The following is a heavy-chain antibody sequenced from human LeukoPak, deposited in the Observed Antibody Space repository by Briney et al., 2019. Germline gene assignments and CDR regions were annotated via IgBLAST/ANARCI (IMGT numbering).Heavy chain of an antibody. J-gene: IGHJ2*01. Sequence: QPGGSLRLSCAASGFTFSAYAMSWVRQAPGKGLEWVSAISCSGSSTDYADSVKGRFTISRDNSKNTLYLQMNSLRPEDTAVYYCAKGGDILTGYYLYWYFDLWGRGTLVTVSS. CDR1: GFTFSAYA. V-gene: IGHV3-23*01. D-gene: IGHD3-9*01. CDR3: AKGGDILTGYYLYWYFDL. CDR2: ISCSGSST.